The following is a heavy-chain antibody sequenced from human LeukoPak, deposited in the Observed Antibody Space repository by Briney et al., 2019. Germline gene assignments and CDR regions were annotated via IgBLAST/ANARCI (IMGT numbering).Heavy chain of an antibody. D-gene: IGHD3-22*01. CDR2: MSESGSST. CDR3: AKDLYDSSGSRYDY. Sequence: GGSLRLSCAASGFTFSNYAMSWVRQAPGKGLEWVAAMSESGSSTWYADSVKGRLTISRDNSKNTLFLQTNSLRAEDTAVYYCAKDLYDSSGSRYDYWGQGTLVTVSS. V-gene: IGHV3-23*01. J-gene: IGHJ4*02. CDR1: GFTFSNYA.